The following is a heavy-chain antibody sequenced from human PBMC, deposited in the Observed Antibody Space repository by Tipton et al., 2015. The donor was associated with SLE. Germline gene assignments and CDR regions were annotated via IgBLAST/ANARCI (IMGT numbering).Heavy chain of an antibody. CDR2: LSYSGST. D-gene: IGHD4-11*01. J-gene: IGHJ4*02. V-gene: IGHV4-59*12. CDR1: GGSITNYY. CDR3: ARFDYSNWDDY. Sequence: TLSLTCTVSGGSITNYYWSWIRQPPGKGLECIGYLSYSGSTNYNPSLESRVTISVDTSKNQFSLKLSSVTAADTAVYFCARFDYSNWDDYWGQGTLVTVSS.